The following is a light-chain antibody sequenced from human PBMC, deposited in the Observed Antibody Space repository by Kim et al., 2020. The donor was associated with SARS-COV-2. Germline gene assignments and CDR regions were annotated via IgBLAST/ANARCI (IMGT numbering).Light chain of an antibody. CDR3: QAWDTSTAGGV. CDR1: KLGDKY. V-gene: IGLV3-1*01. CDR2: EDT. J-gene: IGLJ2*01. Sequence: SYELTQPPSVSVSPGQTASITCSGYKLGDKYTCWYQQRPGQSPVLVIYEDTKRPSGIPERFSGSNSGNTATLTISGTQAMDEADYYCQAWDTSTAGGVFGGGTKLTVL.